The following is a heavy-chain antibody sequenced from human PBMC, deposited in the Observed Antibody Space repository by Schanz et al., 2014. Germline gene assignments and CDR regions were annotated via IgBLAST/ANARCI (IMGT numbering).Heavy chain of an antibody. CDR1: GFTFSSYG. Sequence: QVQLVESGGDVVQPGRSLRLSCAASGFTFSSYGMHWVRQAPGKGLEWVAVIWYDGNNKYYADSVKGRFTISRDNSDNTLFLQMNSLRAEDTAVYYCARSYSSGWYPYYYGMDVWGQGTTVTVSS. J-gene: IGHJ6*02. V-gene: IGHV3-33*01. D-gene: IGHD6-19*01. CDR3: ARSYSSGWYPYYYGMDV. CDR2: IWYDGNNK.